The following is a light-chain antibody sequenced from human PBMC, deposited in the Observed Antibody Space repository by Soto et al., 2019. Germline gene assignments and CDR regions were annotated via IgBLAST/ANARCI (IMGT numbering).Light chain of an antibody. Sequence: DIQMTQSPSTLSASVGDRVTITCRASQSISSWLAWYQQKPGKAPKSLIYTASSLESGVPSRFSGSGSGTEFTLAISSLQPDDFSTYYCQQYNSYPWTFGQGTKVEIK. CDR1: QSISSW. CDR2: TAS. V-gene: IGKV1-5*03. CDR3: QQYNSYPWT. J-gene: IGKJ1*01.